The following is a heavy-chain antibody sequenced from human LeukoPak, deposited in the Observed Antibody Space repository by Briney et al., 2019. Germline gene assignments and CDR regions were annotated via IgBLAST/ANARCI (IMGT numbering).Heavy chain of an antibody. CDR1: GFTLSSHW. Sequence: GGSLRLSCAASGFTLSSHWMSWVRQAPGKGLEWVSGSASTGRTYYADSVKGRFTIYRDNSKNTLYLQMNSLRAEDTAIYHCAQDRAWGAYAYWGQGALVTVSS. CDR3: AQDRAWGAYAY. J-gene: IGHJ4*02. D-gene: IGHD2-21*01. CDR2: SASTGRT. V-gene: IGHV3-23*01.